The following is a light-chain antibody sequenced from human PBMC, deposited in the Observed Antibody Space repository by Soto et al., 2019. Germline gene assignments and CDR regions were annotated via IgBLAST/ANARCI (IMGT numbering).Light chain of an antibody. J-gene: IGKJ1*01. CDR1: QSISDS. Sequence: DIQMTQSPSTLSASVGDRVTITCRASQSISDSLAWYQQKPGKAPKLLIYQASSLKSGVPSRFIGSGSGTEFTLTISSLQPDDFATYYCQQYNGYWTFGQGTKVEIK. CDR2: QAS. CDR3: QQYNGYWT. V-gene: IGKV1-5*03.